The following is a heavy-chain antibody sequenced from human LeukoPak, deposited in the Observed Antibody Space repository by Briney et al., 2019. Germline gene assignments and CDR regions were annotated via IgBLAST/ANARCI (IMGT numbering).Heavy chain of an antibody. CDR3: ARGPPAGHCTSTSCYIDY. CDR2: MNPNNGNT. V-gene: IGHV1-8*03. J-gene: IGHJ4*02. Sequence: ASVKVSCKASGYTFRHHDINWVRQATGQGLEWMGWMNPNNGNTGYVQKFQGRVSITRDTSISTAYMEMSGLRSEDTAVYYCARGPPAGHCTSTSCYIDYWGQGTLVTVSS. D-gene: IGHD2-2*02. CDR1: GYTFRHHD.